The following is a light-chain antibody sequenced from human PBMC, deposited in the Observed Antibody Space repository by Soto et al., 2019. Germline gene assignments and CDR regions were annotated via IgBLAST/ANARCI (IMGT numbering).Light chain of an antibody. J-gene: IGKJ1*01. CDR2: GAS. Sequence: IVLTQSPDTLSLSPGERATLSCRASQSVSNSYLAWYQQKPGQAPRLLIYGASSRATGIPDRFSGSGSGTDFTLTISRLEPEDFAVYYCQQYGSSPPWTFGQGTKVDIK. V-gene: IGKV3-20*01. CDR1: QSVSNSY. CDR3: QQYGSSPPWT.